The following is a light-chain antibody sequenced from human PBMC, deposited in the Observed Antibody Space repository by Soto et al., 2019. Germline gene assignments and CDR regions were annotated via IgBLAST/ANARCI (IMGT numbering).Light chain of an antibody. CDR1: SSDVGNYNF. V-gene: IGLV2-11*01. Sequence: QSALTQPRSVSGSPGQSATISCTGTSSDVGNYNFVSWYQQHPGKAPKLMIYDVTQRPSGVPDRFSGSKSGNTASLTISGLQAEDEADYYCCSYAGSDIWVFGGGTQLTVL. CDR3: CSYAGSDIWV. CDR2: DVT. J-gene: IGLJ3*02.